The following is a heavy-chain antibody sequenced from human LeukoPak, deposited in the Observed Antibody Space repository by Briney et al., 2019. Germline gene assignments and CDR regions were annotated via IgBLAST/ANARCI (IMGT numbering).Heavy chain of an antibody. CDR3: ARGYGGKAITYYYDSSGYFFFDY. D-gene: IGHD3-22*01. V-gene: IGHV3-48*01. CDR1: GFTFSSYA. Sequence: PGGSLRLSCAASGFTFSSYAMHWVRQAPGKGLEWVSYISSSSSTIYYADSVKGRFTISRDNAKNSLYLQMNSLRAEDTAVYYCARGYGGKAITYYYDSSGYFFFDYWGQGTLVTVSS. J-gene: IGHJ4*02. CDR2: ISSSSSTI.